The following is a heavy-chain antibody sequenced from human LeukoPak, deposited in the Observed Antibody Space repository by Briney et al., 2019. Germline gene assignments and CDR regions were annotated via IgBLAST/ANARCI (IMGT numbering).Heavy chain of an antibody. V-gene: IGHV3-11*04. CDR1: GFTFSDYY. Sequence: PGGSLRLSCAASGFTFSDYYMSWIRQAPGKGLEWISYISSGSRTMYYADSVRGRFTISRDNAKNTLYLQMNSLRAEDTAVYYCARDFTGYSDIWGQGTLVTVSS. J-gene: IGHJ4*02. D-gene: IGHD5-12*01. CDR3: ARDFTGYSDI. CDR2: ISSGSRTM.